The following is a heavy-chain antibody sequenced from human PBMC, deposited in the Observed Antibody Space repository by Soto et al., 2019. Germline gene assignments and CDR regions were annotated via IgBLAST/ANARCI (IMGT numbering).Heavy chain of an antibody. D-gene: IGHD3-10*01. CDR1: GFTFSSYA. CDR2: ISYDGSNK. Sequence: GGSLRLSCAASGFTFSSYAMHWVRQAPGKGLEWVAVISYDGSNKYYADSVKGRFTISRDNSKNTLYLQMNSLRAEDTAVYYCARDKDYYGSGSYPIPDYWGQGTLVTVSS. CDR3: ARDKDYYGSGSYPIPDY. J-gene: IGHJ4*02. V-gene: IGHV3-30-3*01.